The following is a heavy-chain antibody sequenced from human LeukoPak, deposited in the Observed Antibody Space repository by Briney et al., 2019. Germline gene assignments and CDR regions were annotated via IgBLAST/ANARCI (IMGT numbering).Heavy chain of an antibody. CDR2: IWYDGSNT. Sequence: GGSLRLSCVASGFTFSSFGMHWVRQAPGKGLEWVALIWYDGSNTYYADSVKGRFTISRDDSKNTVYLQMNSLRAEDTALYYCARGFLDFDSWGQGTLVIASS. J-gene: IGHJ4*02. V-gene: IGHV3-33*01. CDR1: GFTFSSFG. CDR3: ARGFLDFDS. D-gene: IGHD3-3*01.